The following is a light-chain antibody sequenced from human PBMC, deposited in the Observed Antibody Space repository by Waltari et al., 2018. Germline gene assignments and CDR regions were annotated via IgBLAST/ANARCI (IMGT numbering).Light chain of an antibody. CDR3: QQSYSTPGLT. V-gene: IGKV1-39*01. CDR1: QSISSY. J-gene: IGKJ4*01. CDR2: AAY. Sequence: DIQMTQSPSSLSASVGDRVTITCRASQSISSYLNCYQQKPEKAPKPRIYAAYSLQSGVPSRFSGSGSGTDFTITISSLQPEDFATYYCQQSYSTPGLTFGGGTKVEIK.